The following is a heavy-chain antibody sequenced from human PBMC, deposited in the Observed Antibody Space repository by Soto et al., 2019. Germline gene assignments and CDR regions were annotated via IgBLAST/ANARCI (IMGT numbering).Heavy chain of an antibody. V-gene: IGHV1-2*04. J-gene: IGHJ4*02. D-gene: IGHD2-2*01. CDR3: AREFTSSRFDY. Sequence: QVQLVQSGAEVKRPGASVKVSCKASGYTFTGNYMHWVRQAPGQGLEWMGWINPNTGVTHYAHKFQGWVTMTRDTSTSTAYMELRSLKFDDTAVYCCAREFTSSRFDYWGQGSLVTVPS. CDR1: GYTFTGNY. CDR2: INPNTGVT.